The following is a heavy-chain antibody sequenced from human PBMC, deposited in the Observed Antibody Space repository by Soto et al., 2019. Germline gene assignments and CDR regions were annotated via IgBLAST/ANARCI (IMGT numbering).Heavy chain of an antibody. CDR2: MNPNSGNT. CDR1: GYTFTSYD. D-gene: IGHD2-8*01. J-gene: IGHJ6*02. Sequence: ASVKVSCKASGYTFTSYDINWVRQATGQGLEWMGWMNPNSGNTGYAQKFQGRVTMTRNTSISTAYMELSSLRSEDTAVYYCASGEVSSGMQYYYGMDVWGQGTTVTVSS. CDR3: ASGEVSSGMQYYYGMDV. V-gene: IGHV1-8*01.